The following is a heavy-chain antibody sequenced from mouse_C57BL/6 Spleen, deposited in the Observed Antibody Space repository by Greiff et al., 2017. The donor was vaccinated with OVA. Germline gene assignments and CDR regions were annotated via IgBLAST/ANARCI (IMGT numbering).Heavy chain of an antibody. V-gene: IGHV1-50*01. D-gene: IGHD1-1*01. CDR1: GYTFTSYW. Sequence: QVQLQQPGAELVKPGASVKLSCKASGYTFTSYWMQWVKQRPGQGLEWIGEIDPSDSYTNYNQKFKGKATLTVDTSSSTAYMQLSSLTSEDSAVYYCARRYGYFDYWGQGTTRTVSS. J-gene: IGHJ2*01. CDR2: IDPSDSYT. CDR3: ARRYGYFDY.